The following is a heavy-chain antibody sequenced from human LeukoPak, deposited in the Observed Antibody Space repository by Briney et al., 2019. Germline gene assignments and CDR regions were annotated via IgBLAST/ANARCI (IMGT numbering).Heavy chain of an antibody. CDR3: SNAVNVRPAAVFDS. Sequence: GGSLRLSCAASGFTFNGHLVRWVRPAPRKGPEGVGNVREDGRQTYYPDSMKGRFNICRHNATKSLDLQMNRRRVEDTPSYCCSNAVNVRPAAVFDSWGQGPLFTVPS. CDR2: VREDGRQT. V-gene: IGHV3-7*02. D-gene: IGHD2-2*01. J-gene: IGHJ4*02. CDR1: GFTFNGHL.